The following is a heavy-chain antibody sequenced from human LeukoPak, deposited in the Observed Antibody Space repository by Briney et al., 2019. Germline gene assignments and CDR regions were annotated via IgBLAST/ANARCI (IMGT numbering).Heavy chain of an antibody. CDR1: GGTFLSHT. D-gene: IGHD2-15*01. J-gene: IGHJ5*02. Sequence: SVRVSCKTSGGTFLSHTFSWVRQAPGHGLEWIGKITPVIETAKYAQTLQGRVTMTRDTSTSTVYMELSSLRSEDTAVYYCARDLGGGGYDKGYCSGGSRFNNWFDPWGQGTLVTVSS. CDR2: ITPVIETA. CDR3: ARDLGGGGYDKGYCSGGSRFNNWFDP. V-gene: IGHV1-69*08.